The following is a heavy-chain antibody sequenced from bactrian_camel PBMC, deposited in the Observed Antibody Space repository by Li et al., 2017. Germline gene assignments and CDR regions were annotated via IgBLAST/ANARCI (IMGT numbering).Heavy chain of an antibody. D-gene: IGHD3*01. Sequence: VESGGGSVEAGESLRLSCVGSEFSRYYMAWFREAPGKGREGVAFIDRGGATNYAESVKGRFTVSRGNAKNTLYLQMDSLKPEDTAMYYCAAVRWMTPIQALGVMGRSGYRGQGTQVTVS. CDR1: EFSRYY. V-gene: IGHV3S28*01. CDR2: IDRGGAT. J-gene: IGHJ6*01. CDR3: AAVRWMTPIQALGVMGRSGY.